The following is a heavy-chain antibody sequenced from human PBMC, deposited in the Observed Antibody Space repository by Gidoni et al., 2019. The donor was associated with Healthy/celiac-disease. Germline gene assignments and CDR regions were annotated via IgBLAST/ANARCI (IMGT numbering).Heavy chain of an antibody. CDR1: GFTFSSQA. V-gene: IGHV3-23*01. J-gene: IGHJ3*02. CDR3: AKDLRLRLGELSLGHDAFDI. CDR2: ISVSGGST. D-gene: IGHD3-16*02. Sequence: EAQMLESGGGLVQPGRSLRLSCAASGFTFSSQAMSWGRQAPGKGLEWVSAISVSGGSTYYADSVKGRFTISTDNSKNALYLQMNSLRAEDTAVYYCAKDLRLRLGELSLGHDAFDIWGQGTMVTVSS.